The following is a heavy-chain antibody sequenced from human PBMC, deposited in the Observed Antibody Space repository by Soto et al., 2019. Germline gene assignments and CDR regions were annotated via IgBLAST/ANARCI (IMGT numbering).Heavy chain of an antibody. CDR1: GYTFTSSD. CDR2: MHPNSGIT. D-gene: IGHD6-19*01. Sequence: QVQLVQSGAEVKKPGASVKVSCKASGYTFTSSDISWVRQATGQGLEWLGWMHPNSGITGYTQKFQGRVTMTRNTCISTAYMELSSLRSEDTAVYYCAVGFRSGWVFDYWGQGALVTVSS. V-gene: IGHV1-8*01. CDR3: AVGFRSGWVFDY. J-gene: IGHJ4*02.